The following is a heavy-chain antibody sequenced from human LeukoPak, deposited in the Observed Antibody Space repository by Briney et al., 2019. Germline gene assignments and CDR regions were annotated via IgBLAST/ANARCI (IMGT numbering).Heavy chain of an antibody. Sequence: GGSLRLSCAASGFTLSGYWMHWVRQAPGKGLVWVSHINSDGTNTRYADSVKGRFTISRDNARNTLCLQMRSLGADDTAVYYCARIGSNAALDYWGQGALVTVSS. V-gene: IGHV3-74*01. CDR3: ARIGSNAALDY. D-gene: IGHD6-13*01. J-gene: IGHJ4*02. CDR2: INSDGTNT. CDR1: GFTLSGYW.